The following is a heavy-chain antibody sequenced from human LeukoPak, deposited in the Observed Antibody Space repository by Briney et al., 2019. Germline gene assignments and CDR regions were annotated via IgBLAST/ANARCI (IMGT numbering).Heavy chain of an antibody. Sequence: PSETLSLTCAVSGYSISSGYYWGWIRQPPGKGLEWIGSIYHSGSTYYNPSLKSRVTISVDTSKNQFSLKLSSVTAADTAVYYCARRGYGDYRDYWGQGTLVTVSS. J-gene: IGHJ4*02. CDR3: ARRGYGDYRDY. D-gene: IGHD4-17*01. CDR1: GYSISSGYY. V-gene: IGHV4-38-2*01. CDR2: IYHSGST.